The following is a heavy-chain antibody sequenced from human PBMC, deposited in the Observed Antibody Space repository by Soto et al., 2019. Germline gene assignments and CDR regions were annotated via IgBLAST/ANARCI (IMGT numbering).Heavy chain of an antibody. D-gene: IGHD1-26*01. CDR2: VNPYSGGT. J-gene: IGHJ4*02. CDR3: SRYRPEGGGPMFDY. V-gene: IGHV1-2*04. Sequence: QVQLVQSGAEVKTPGASVKVSCKASGYSFIDYYIHWVRQAPGQGLEWVGWVNPYSGGTIYAQKFQDWVTMTRDTSISTAYMELTRLRSDDTAVYYCSRYRPEGGGPMFDYWGQGTLVTVS. CDR1: GYSFIDYY.